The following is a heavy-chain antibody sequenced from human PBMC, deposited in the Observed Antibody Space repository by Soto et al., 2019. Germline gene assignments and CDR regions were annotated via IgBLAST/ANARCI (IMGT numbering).Heavy chain of an antibody. CDR2: IYWNDDK. D-gene: IGHD6-19*01. V-gene: IGHV2-5*01. Sequence: QITLKESGPTLVRPTQTLTLTRTFSGFSLSTSGLGVGWIRQPPGKALEWLALIYWNDDKRYSPSLKARLTITKDPSKNQVVLTMTNMDPVDTATYYCAHRPSGWYLFDYWGQGTLVTVSS. J-gene: IGHJ4*02. CDR1: GFSLSTSGLG. CDR3: AHRPSGWYLFDY.